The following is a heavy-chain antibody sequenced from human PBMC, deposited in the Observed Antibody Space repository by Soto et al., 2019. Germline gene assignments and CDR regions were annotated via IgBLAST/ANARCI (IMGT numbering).Heavy chain of an antibody. CDR3: ARRPLYYYYGMDL. Sequence: SETLSLTCTVSGGSISSGDYYWSWIRQPPGKGLEWIGYIYYSGSTYYNPSLKSRVTISVDTSKNQFSLKLSSVTAADTAVYYCARRPLYYYYGMDLWGQGTTVTVSS. V-gene: IGHV4-30-4*01. CDR2: IYYSGST. J-gene: IGHJ6*02. CDR1: GGSISSGDYY.